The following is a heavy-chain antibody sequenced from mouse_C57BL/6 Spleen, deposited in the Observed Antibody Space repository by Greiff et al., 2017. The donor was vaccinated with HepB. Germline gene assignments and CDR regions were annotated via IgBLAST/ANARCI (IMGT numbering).Heavy chain of an antibody. J-gene: IGHJ3*01. V-gene: IGHV14-3*01. Sequence: VQLQQSVAELVRPGASVKLSCTASGFNIKNTYMHWVKQRPEQGLEWIGRIDPANGNTKYAPKFQGKATITADTSSNTAYMQLSSLTSEDTSIYYCATHYDYVPAWFAYWGQGTLVTVSA. CDR1: GFNIKNTY. CDR2: IDPANGNT. CDR3: ATHYDYVPAWFAY. D-gene: IGHD2-4*01.